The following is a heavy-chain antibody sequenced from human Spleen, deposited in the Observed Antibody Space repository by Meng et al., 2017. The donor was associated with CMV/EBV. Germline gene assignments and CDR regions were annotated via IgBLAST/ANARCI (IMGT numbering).Heavy chain of an antibody. CDR3: ARGVGGYYYAMDV. CDR1: GYSFSNYA. J-gene: IGHJ6*02. CDR2: ISAHNGNT. D-gene: IGHD3-3*01. Sequence: ASVKVSCKASGYSFSNYAISWVRQAPGQGLEWMGWISAHNGNTNYAEKVQGRVTMTTDTSTSTAYMELRSLRPDDTAVYYCARGVGGYYYAMDVWGQGTTVTVSS. V-gene: IGHV1-18*01.